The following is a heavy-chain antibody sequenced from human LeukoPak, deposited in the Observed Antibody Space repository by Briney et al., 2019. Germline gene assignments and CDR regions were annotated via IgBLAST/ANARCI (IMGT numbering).Heavy chain of an antibody. J-gene: IGHJ4*02. CDR3: ARDSGGTYRFFDY. Sequence: GGSLRLSCAASGFIFSDYYMSWIRQAPGKGLEWVSYISSSGSSIYYADSVKGRFTISRDNAKNSLYLQMNSLRAEDTAVYYCARDSGGTYRFFDYWGRGTLVTVSS. CDR2: ISSSGSSI. CDR1: GFIFSDYY. V-gene: IGHV3-11*01. D-gene: IGHD3-10*01.